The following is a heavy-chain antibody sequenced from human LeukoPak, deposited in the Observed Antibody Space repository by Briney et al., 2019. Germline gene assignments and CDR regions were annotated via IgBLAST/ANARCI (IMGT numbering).Heavy chain of an antibody. CDR1: GGSISSYY. Sequence: SETLSLTCTVSGGSISSYYWSWIRQPPGKGLEWIGYIYYSGSTNYNPSLKSRVTISVDTSKNQFSLKLSSVTAADTAVYYCARQSSYYDSSGYYYXYGMDVWGQGTTVTVSS. CDR3: ARQSSYYDSSGYYYXYGMDV. D-gene: IGHD3-22*01. V-gene: IGHV4-59*08. J-gene: IGHJ6*02. CDR2: IYYSGST.